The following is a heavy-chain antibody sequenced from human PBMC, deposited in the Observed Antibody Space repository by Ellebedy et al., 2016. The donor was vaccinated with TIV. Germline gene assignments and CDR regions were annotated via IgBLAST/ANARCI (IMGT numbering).Heavy chain of an antibody. J-gene: IGHJ6*03. CDR1: GGTFSSYA. Sequence: SVKVSCXASGGTFSSYAISWVRQAPGQGLEWMGGIIPIFGTANYAQKFQGRVTITADKSTSTAYMELSSLRSEDTAVYYCARDPAALSGFYYYYMDVWGKGTTVTVSS. V-gene: IGHV1-69*06. D-gene: IGHD2-2*01. CDR2: IIPIFGTA. CDR3: ARDPAALSGFYYYYMDV.